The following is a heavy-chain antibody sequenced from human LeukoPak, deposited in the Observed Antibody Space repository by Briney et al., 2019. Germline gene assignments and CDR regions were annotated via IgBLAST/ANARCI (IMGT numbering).Heavy chain of an antibody. D-gene: IGHD3-22*01. CDR2: IYSGGST. CDR1: GFTVSSNY. V-gene: IGHV3-66*01. Sequence: GGSPRLSCAASGFTVSSNYMSWVRQAPGKGLEWVSVIYSGGSTYYADSVKGRFTISRDNSKNTLYLQMNSLRAEDTAVYYCAREGDSSGYYPGYWGQGTLVTVSS. J-gene: IGHJ4*02. CDR3: AREGDSSGYYPGY.